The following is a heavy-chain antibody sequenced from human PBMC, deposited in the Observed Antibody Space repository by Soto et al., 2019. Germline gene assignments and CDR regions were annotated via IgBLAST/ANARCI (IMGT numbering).Heavy chain of an antibody. V-gene: IGHV4-59*01. CDR2: IYYLGST. CDR1: GASMSEYF. J-gene: IGHJ4*02. Sequence: SETLSLTCTVSGASMSEYFWSWIRQSPGKGLEWIGYIYYLGSTDYNPSLKSRVTISVDTSKRQFSLRLTSVTAADTAVYNCARDGYDGSGSPYPAFWGPGTQVTVSS. D-gene: IGHD3-10*01. CDR3: ARDGYDGSGSPYPAF.